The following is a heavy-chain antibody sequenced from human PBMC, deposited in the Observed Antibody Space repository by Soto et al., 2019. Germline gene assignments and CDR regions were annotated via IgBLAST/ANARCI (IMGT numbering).Heavy chain of an antibody. V-gene: IGHV1-24*01. CDR3: ASRPISGYSSGWYRDDY. CDR2: FDPEDGET. Sequence: GASVKFSCKVSGYTLTELSMHWVRQAPGKRLEWMGGFDPEDGETIYAQKFQGRVTMTEDTSTDTAYMELSSLRSEDTAVCYCASRPISGYSSGWYRDDYWGQGTLVTVSS. D-gene: IGHD6-13*01. J-gene: IGHJ4*02. CDR1: GYTLTELS.